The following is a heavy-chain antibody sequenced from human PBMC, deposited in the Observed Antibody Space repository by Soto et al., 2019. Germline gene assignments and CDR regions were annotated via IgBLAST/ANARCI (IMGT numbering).Heavy chain of an antibody. Sequence: QVQLVQSGAEVKKPGSSVKVSCKTSGVSFNNNGIGWVRQAPGHGLEWMGGVSPPFRTSNYARKFQGRISINADASTGTVNMELSSLTSEDTAHYYCARVLYYGSGSYPPYGMDVWGEGNKVNVSS. V-gene: IGHV1-69*01. D-gene: IGHD3-10*01. CDR3: ARVLYYGSGSYPPYGMDV. J-gene: IGHJ6*02. CDR1: GVSFNNNG. CDR2: VSPPFRTS.